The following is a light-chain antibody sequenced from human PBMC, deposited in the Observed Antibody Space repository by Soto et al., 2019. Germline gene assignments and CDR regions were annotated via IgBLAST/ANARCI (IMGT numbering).Light chain of an antibody. CDR3: QSYDSSLSAYV. J-gene: IGLJ1*01. V-gene: IGLV1-40*01. CDR1: SSNIGAGYD. Sequence: QSALAQPPSVSGAPGQKVTISRTGSSSNIGAGYDLHWYQQLPGTAPKLLLYGNNNRPSGVPDRFSGSKSGTSASLAITGLQAEDEADYYCQSYDSSLSAYVFGTGTKVTVL. CDR2: GNN.